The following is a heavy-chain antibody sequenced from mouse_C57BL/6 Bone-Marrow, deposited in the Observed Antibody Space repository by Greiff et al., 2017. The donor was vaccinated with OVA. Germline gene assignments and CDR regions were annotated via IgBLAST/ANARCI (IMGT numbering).Heavy chain of an antibody. CDR2: IYPGSGST. D-gene: IGHD1-1*01. J-gene: IGHJ3*01. V-gene: IGHV1-55*01. CDR3: ARWGTTGFAY. CDR1: GYTFTSYW. Sequence: QVHVKQPGAELVKPGASVKMSCKASGYTFTSYWITWVKQRPGQGLEWIGDIYPGSGSTNYNEKFKSKATLTVDTSSSTAYMQLSSLTSEDSAVYYCARWGTTGFAYWGQGTLVTVSA.